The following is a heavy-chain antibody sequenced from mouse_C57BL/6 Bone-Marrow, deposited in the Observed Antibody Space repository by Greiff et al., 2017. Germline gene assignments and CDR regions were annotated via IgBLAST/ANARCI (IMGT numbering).Heavy chain of an antibody. CDR3: ARPPYYYGSSGFAY. Sequence: QVQLQQPGAELVKPGASVKLSCKASGYTFTSYWMQWVKQRPGQGLEWIGEIDPSDSYTNYNQKFKGKATLTVDKSSSTAYMQLSSLTSEDSAVYYCARPPYYYGSSGFAYWGQGTLVTVSA. CDR2: IDPSDSYT. J-gene: IGHJ3*01. D-gene: IGHD1-1*01. CDR1: GYTFTSYW. V-gene: IGHV1-50*01.